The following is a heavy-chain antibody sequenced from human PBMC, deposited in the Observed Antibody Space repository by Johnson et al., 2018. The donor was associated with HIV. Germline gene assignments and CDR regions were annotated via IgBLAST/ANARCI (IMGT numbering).Heavy chain of an antibody. D-gene: IGHD1-26*01. V-gene: IGHV3-30*04. CDR1: GFTFSSYA. CDR3: ARDGIGRGIVGANDAFDT. J-gene: IGHJ3*02. CDR2: ISYDGSNK. Sequence: QVQLVESGGGVVQPGRSLRLSCAASGFTFSSYAMHWVRQAPGKGLEWVAVISYDGSNKYYADSVKGRFTISRDNSKNTLYLQMNSLRAEDTAVYYCARDGIGRGIVGANDAFDTWGQGTMVTVSS.